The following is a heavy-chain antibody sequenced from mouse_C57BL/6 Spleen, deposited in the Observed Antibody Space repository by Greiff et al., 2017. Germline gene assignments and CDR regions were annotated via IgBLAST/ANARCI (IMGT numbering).Heavy chain of an antibody. CDR1: GYSFTGYY. Sequence: EVKVVESGPELVKPGASVKISCKASGYSFTGYYMNWVKQSPEKSLEWIGEINPSTGGTTYNQKFKAKATLTVDKSSSTAYMQLKSLTSEDSAVYYCARVVATDAYWGQGTLVTVSA. CDR2: INPSTGGT. J-gene: IGHJ3*01. CDR3: ARVVATDAY. V-gene: IGHV1-42*01. D-gene: IGHD1-1*01.